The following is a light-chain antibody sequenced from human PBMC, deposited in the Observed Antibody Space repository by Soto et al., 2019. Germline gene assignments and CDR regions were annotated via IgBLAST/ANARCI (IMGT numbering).Light chain of an antibody. CDR2: AAS. V-gene: IGKV1-39*01. CDR3: QQSFSSPTWT. Sequence: DIHMTQSPSSLSASVGDIFTITCRASQNIKTYLNWYQQKPVKAPKLLIYAASSLHSGVPSRFSGSGSGTDFTLTISSLKPQDFATYYCQQSFSSPTWTFGQGTKVDI. J-gene: IGKJ1*01. CDR1: QNIKTY.